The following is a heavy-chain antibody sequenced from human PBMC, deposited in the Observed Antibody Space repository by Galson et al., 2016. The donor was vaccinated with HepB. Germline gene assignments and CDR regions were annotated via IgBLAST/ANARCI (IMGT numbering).Heavy chain of an antibody. CDR2: INWNSGSS. CDR1: EFTFDDYA. J-gene: IGHJ4*02. CDR3: AKDYSSGWFGAGGFEH. Sequence: SLRLSCAASEFTFDDYAMHWVRQAPGKGLEWVSGINWNSGSSGYADSVKGRFTVSRDNAKNSLYLQMNSLRAEDTALYFCAKDYSSGWFGAGGFEHWGRGTLVTVSS. D-gene: IGHD6-19*01. V-gene: IGHV3-9*01.